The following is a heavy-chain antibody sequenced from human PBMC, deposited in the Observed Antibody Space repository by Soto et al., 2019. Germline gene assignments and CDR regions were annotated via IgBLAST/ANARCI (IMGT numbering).Heavy chain of an antibody. V-gene: IGHV3-11*01. CDR1: GFTFSDYY. D-gene: IGHD3-22*01. J-gene: IGHJ5*02. Sequence: LRLSCAASGFTFSDYYMSWIRQAPGKGLEWVSYISSSGSTIYYADSVKGRFTISRDNAKNSLYLQMNSLRAEDTAVYYCARDWYYYDSSGYYRWFDPRGQGTLVTVSS. CDR2: ISSSGSTI. CDR3: ARDWYYYDSSGYYRWFDP.